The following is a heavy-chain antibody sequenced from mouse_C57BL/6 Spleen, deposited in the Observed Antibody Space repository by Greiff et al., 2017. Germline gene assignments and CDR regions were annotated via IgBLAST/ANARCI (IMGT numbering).Heavy chain of an antibody. D-gene: IGHD2-2*01. CDR1: GYTFTDYE. V-gene: IGHV1-15*01. CDR3: TRGGVTTDAMDY. CDR2: IDPETVGT. J-gene: IGHJ4*01. Sequence: QVQLQQSGAELVRPGASVTLSCKASGYTFTDYEMHWVKQTPVHGLEWIGAIDPETVGTAYNQKFKGKAILTADKSSSTAYMELRSLTSEDSAVYYCTRGGVTTDAMDYWGQGTSVTVSS.